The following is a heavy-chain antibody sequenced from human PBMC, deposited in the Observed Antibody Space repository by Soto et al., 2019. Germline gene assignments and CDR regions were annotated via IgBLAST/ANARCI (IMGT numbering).Heavy chain of an antibody. Sequence: VKVSCKASGYTFTSYGISWVRQAPGQGLEWMGWISAYNGNTNYAQKLQGRVTMTTDTSTSTAYMELRSLRSDDTAVYYCARVFRTTVTTANDDRGQGTLVTVSS. V-gene: IGHV1-18*01. CDR2: ISAYNGNT. D-gene: IGHD4-17*01. CDR3: ARVFRTTVTTANDD. CDR1: GYTFTSYG. J-gene: IGHJ4*02.